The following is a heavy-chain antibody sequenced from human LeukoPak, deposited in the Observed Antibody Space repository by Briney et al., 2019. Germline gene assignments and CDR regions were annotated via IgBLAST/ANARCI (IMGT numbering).Heavy chain of an antibody. J-gene: IGHJ3*02. CDR3: AMSYDILTGFGPSPDDAFDI. Sequence: PGGSLRLSCAASGFTFSSYAMHWVRQAPGKGLEYVSAISTNGGSTYYANSVKGRFTISKDKSKNTLYLQMGSLRAEDMAVYYCAMSYDILTGFGPSPDDAFDIWGQGTMVTVSS. CDR2: ISTNGGST. V-gene: IGHV3-64*01. CDR1: GFTFSSYA. D-gene: IGHD3-9*01.